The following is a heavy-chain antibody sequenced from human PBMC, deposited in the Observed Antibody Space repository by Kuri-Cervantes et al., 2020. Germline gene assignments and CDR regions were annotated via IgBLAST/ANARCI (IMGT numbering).Heavy chain of an antibody. CDR1: GFTFSSYG. Sequence: GESLKISCAASGFTFSSYGMHWVRQAPGKGLEWVAVIWYDGSNKYYADSVEGRFTISRDNSKNTLYLQMNSLRAEDTAVYYCAKGFHDFWSGYSHGAFDYWGQGTLVTVSS. D-gene: IGHD3-3*01. CDR3: AKGFHDFWSGYSHGAFDY. CDR2: IWYDGSNK. V-gene: IGHV3-30*02. J-gene: IGHJ4*02.